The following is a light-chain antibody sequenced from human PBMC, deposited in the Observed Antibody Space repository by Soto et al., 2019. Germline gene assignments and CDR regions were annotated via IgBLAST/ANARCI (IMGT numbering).Light chain of an antibody. Sequence: QSVLTQPASVSGSPGQSITISCTGTSSDVGANDFVSWYQQLPGKAPKLMIYEVSKRPSGVSNRFSGSKSGNTASLTISGLQAEDEADYYCNSYTNTAARVFGTGTKLTVL. J-gene: IGLJ1*01. CDR3: NSYTNTAARV. V-gene: IGLV2-14*01. CDR2: EVS. CDR1: SSDVGANDF.